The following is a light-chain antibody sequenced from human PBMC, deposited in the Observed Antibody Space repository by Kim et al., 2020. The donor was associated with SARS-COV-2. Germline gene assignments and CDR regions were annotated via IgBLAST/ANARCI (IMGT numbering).Light chain of an antibody. CDR2: RTN. CDR3: ATWGDSQNGWV. V-gene: IGLV1-44*01. Sequence: SVTTSVAGNTSNITQTPAHYYQQVPDTAPQLLIHRTNQRPSGVPDRFSGSKSGTSASLAISGLQSADEADYYCATWGDSQNGWVFGGGTQLTVL. J-gene: IGLJ3*02. CDR1: TSNITQTP.